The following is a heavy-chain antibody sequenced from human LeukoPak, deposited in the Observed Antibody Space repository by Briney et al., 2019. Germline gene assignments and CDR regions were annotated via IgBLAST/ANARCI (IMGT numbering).Heavy chain of an antibody. V-gene: IGHV4-59*01. J-gene: IGHJ5*02. CDR3: ARALRGGWFDT. Sequence: SETLSLTCTVSGGSISSYYWSWIRQSPGKGLECIGYIHYTGSTNYNPSLKSRVTISVETSKNQFSLNLSSVTAADTAVYYCARALRGGWFDTWGQGTLVTVSS. CDR2: IHYTGST. CDR1: GGSISSYY. D-gene: IGHD3-10*01.